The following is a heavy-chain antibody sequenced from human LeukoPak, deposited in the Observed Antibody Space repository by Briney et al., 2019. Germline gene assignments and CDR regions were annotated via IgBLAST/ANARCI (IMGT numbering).Heavy chain of an antibody. Sequence: KPSETLSLTCTVSGGSISSYYWSWIRPPPGKGLEWIGYIYYSGSTNYNPSLKSRVTISADTSKNQLSLKLSSVTAADTAVYYCARTDNYVAFDIWGQGTMVTVSS. V-gene: IGHV4-59*01. D-gene: IGHD4-11*01. J-gene: IGHJ3*02. CDR3: ARTDNYVAFDI. CDR1: GGSISSYY. CDR2: IYYSGST.